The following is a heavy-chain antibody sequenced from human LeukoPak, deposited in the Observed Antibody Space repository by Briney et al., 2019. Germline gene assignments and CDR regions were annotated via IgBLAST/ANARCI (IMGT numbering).Heavy chain of an antibody. D-gene: IGHD3-10*01. CDR3: AKDAGSGSYTNWFDP. V-gene: IGHV3-30*18. Sequence: GGSLRLSCAASGFTFSSYGMHWVGQAPGKGLEWVAVISYDGSNKYYADSVKGRFTISRDNSKNTLYLQMNSLRAEDTAVYYCAKDAGSGSYTNWFDPWGQGTLVTVSS. J-gene: IGHJ5*02. CDR2: ISYDGSNK. CDR1: GFTFSSYG.